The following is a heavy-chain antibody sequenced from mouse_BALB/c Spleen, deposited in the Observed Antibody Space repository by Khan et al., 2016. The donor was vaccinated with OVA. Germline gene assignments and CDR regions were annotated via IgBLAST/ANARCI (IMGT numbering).Heavy chain of an antibody. CDR2: INPSTGYT. Sequence: QVQLQQSGAELAKPGASVKMSCKASGYTFANYWMHWVKQRPGQGLDWIGYINPSTGYTDYNQKFKDKATLTADKSSSTAYMQLSSLTSEDSAVYYCSRLVSSYCTTFVYWGQGTTLTVSS. V-gene: IGHV1-7*01. D-gene: IGHD1-1*01. J-gene: IGHJ2*01. CDR3: SRLVSSYCTTFVY. CDR1: GYTFANYW.